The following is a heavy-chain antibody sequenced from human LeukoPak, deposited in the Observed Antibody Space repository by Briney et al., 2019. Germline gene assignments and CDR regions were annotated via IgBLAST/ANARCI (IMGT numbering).Heavy chain of an antibody. CDR2: IIPIFGIA. CDR3: ARTDSRPMDFDY. Sequence: SVKVSCKASGGTFSSYAISWVRQAPGQGLEWMGRIIPIFGIANYAQKFQGRVTITADKSTSTAYMELRSLRSDDTAVYYCARTDSRPMDFDYWGQGTLVTVSS. D-gene: IGHD3-22*01. CDR1: GGTFSSYA. J-gene: IGHJ4*02. V-gene: IGHV1-69*04.